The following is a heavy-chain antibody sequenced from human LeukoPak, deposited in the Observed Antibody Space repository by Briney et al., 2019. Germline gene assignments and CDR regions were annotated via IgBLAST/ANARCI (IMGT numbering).Heavy chain of an antibody. Sequence: GGSLRRSCTASGFTFSSYWMNWVRQAPGKGLEWVANIKQDGSEKYYVDSVKGRFTISRDNAKRSLYLQMNSLRAEDTAVYYCARETEMANLDYWGQGTLVTVS. CDR2: IKQDGSEK. J-gene: IGHJ4*02. CDR1: GFTFSSYW. CDR3: ARETEMANLDY. V-gene: IGHV3-7*04. D-gene: IGHD5-24*01.